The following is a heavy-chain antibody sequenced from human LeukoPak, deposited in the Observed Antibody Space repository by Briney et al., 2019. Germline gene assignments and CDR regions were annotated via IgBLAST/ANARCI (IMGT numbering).Heavy chain of an antibody. V-gene: IGHV4-39*01. J-gene: IGHJ4*02. CDR2: TYYSGST. Sequence: PSETLSLTCTVSGGSISSSSYYWGWLRQPPGKGLEWIGSTYYSGSTYYNPSLKSRVTISVDTSKNQFSLKLSSVTAADTAVYYCARLISDRVTVVTHFDYWGQGTLVTVSS. CDR1: GGSISSSSYY. D-gene: IGHD4-23*01. CDR3: ARLISDRVTVVTHFDY.